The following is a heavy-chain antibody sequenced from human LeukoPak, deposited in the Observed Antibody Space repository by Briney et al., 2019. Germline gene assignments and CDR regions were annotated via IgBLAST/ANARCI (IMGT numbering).Heavy chain of an antibody. CDR1: GYTFTGYY. Sequence: ASAKVSCKASGYTFTGYYMHWVRQAPGQGLEWMGWINPNSGGTNYAQKFQGWVTMTRDTSISTAYMELSRLRSDDTAVYYCARARYYYGSGSLEFDYWGQGTLVTVSS. CDR3: ARARYYYGSGSLEFDY. D-gene: IGHD3-10*01. V-gene: IGHV1-2*04. CDR2: INPNSGGT. J-gene: IGHJ4*02.